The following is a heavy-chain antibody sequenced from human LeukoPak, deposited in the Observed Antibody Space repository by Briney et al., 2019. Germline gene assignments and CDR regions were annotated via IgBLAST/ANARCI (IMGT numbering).Heavy chain of an antibody. CDR1: GFTFSSYW. V-gene: IGHV3-7*03. CDR3: ARKTGYSSSWYPGYFDY. CDR2: IKQDRSEK. Sequence: PGGSLRLSCAASGFTFSSYWMSWVRQAPGKGLEWVANIKQDRSEKYYVDSVKGRFTISRDNAKNSLYLQMNSLRAEDTAVYYCARKTGYSSSWYPGYFDYWGQGTLVTVSS. D-gene: IGHD6-13*01. J-gene: IGHJ4*02.